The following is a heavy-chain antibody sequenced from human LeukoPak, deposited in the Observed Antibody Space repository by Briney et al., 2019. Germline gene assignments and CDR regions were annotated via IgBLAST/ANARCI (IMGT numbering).Heavy chain of an antibody. CDR3: ARLLGYCSSTSCYQYYYYGMDV. J-gene: IGHJ6*02. D-gene: IGHD2-2*01. Sequence: PSETLSLTCAVYGGSFSGYYWSWIRQPPGKGLEWIGEINHSGSTNYNPSLKSRVTISVDTSKNQFSLKLSSVTAADTAVYYCARLLGYCSSTSCYQYYYYGMDVWGQGTTVTVSS. V-gene: IGHV4-34*01. CDR2: INHSGST. CDR1: GGSFSGYY.